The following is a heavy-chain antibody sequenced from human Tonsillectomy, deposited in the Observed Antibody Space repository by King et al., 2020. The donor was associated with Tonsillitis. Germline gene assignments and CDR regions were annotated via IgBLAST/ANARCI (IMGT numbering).Heavy chain of an antibody. J-gene: IGHJ4*02. V-gene: IGHV3-30*02. D-gene: IGHD2-21*02. CDR2: IRYDGSNK. CDR1: GFTFSSYG. CDR3: AKGGIVVVTARNAPIDY. Sequence: VQLVESGGGVVQPGGSLRLSCAASGFTFSSYGMHWVRQAPGKGLEWVAFIRYDGSNKYYADSVKGRFTISRDNSKNTLYLQMNSLRAEDTAVYYCAKGGIVVVTARNAPIDYWGQGTLVTVSS.